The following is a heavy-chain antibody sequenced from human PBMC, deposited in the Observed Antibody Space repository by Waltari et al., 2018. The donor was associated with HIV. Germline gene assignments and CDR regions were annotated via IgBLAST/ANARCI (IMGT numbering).Heavy chain of an antibody. CDR1: GFPLEAYA. D-gene: IGHD4-17*01. Sequence: EVQLVESGGGLVQPVGSLSLSCAASGFPLEAYAIHWVRQAPGKGLEWGSGISWNSDTIGYADSVKGRFTISRDNAKNSLSLQMNSLRDEDTALYYCAKVGMTAVTSYAIDIWGQGTMVTVSS. CDR2: ISWNSDTI. J-gene: IGHJ3*02. V-gene: IGHV3-9*01. CDR3: AKVGMTAVTSYAIDI.